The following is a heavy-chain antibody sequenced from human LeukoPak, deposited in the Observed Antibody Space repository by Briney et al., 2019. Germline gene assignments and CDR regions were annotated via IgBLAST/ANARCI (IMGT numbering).Heavy chain of an antibody. CDR1: GFTFSVYY. J-gene: IGHJ6*03. D-gene: IGHD3-3*01. CDR2: ISSSGSTR. CDR3: ARVPYHFWSGTYYMDV. V-gene: IGHV3-11*04. Sequence: PGGSLRLSCAASGFTFSVYYMSCVPQAPGRGLEWGSYISSSGSTRYYAESEKGRFTISRDNDTNSMYLQMNSLRAEDTAVYYCARVPYHFWSGTYYMDVWGKGTTVTVSS.